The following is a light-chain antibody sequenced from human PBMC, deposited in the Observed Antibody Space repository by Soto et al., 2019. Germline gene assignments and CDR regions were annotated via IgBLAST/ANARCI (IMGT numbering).Light chain of an antibody. CDR2: EVS. J-gene: IGLJ1*01. CDR1: SSDVGSYNY. Sequence: QSVLTQVGSVSGSPGQSITISCTGTSSDVGSYNYVSWYQQHPDKAPKLMIYEVSNRPSGVSNRFSGSKSGNTASLTISGLQAEDEADYYCTSYTSSSTEVFGTGTKVTVL. V-gene: IGLV2-14*01. CDR3: TSYTSSSTEV.